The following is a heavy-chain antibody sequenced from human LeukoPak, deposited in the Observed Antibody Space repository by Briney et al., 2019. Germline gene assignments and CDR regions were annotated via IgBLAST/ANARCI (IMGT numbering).Heavy chain of an antibody. CDR3: AKEGSYSNYPAYNWFDP. CDR2: ISGSGGST. Sequence: GGSLRLSCAASGFTFSSYAMSWVRQAPGKGPEWVSAISGSGGSTYYADSVKGRFTISRDNSKNTLYLQMNSLRAEDTAVYYCAKEGSYSNYPAYNWFDPWGQGTLVTVSS. D-gene: IGHD4-11*01. CDR1: GFTFSSYA. J-gene: IGHJ5*02. V-gene: IGHV3-23*01.